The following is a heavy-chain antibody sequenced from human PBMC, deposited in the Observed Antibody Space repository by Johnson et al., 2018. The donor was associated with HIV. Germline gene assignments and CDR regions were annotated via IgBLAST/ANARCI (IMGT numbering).Heavy chain of an antibody. V-gene: IGHV3-30*04. Sequence: QVQLVESGGGVVQPGRSLRLSCVASGFTFSSYTMYWVRQAPGKGLEWVAVISYDGSNEYYADSVKGRFTISRDNSKNTLYLQMNSLKTEDTAVYYCARDAPNFFHSSGVRDDAFDIWGPGTMVTVSS. D-gene: IGHD3-22*01. CDR2: ISYDGSNE. J-gene: IGHJ3*02. CDR1: GFTFSSYT. CDR3: ARDAPNFFHSSGVRDDAFDI.